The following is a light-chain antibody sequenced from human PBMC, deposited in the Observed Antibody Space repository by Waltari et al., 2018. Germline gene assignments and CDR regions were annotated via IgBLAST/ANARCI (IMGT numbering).Light chain of an antibody. J-gene: IGKJ4*01. CDR3: QQLNSYLPLT. Sequence: DIQLTQSPSFLSASVGDRDTITCRASQGISSYLAWYKQKPGKAPKLLIYAASTLQSGVPSRFSGSGSGTEFTRTISSLQPEDFATYYCQQLNSYLPLTFGGGTKVEIK. CDR2: AAS. V-gene: IGKV1-9*01. CDR1: QGISSY.